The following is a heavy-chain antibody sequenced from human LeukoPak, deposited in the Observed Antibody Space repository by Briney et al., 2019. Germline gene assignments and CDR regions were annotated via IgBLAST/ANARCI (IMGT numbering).Heavy chain of an antibody. J-gene: IGHJ3*02. Sequence: ASVKVSCKASGYTFTGYYMHWVRQAPGQGLEWMGWINPNSGGTNYAQKFQGRVTMTRDTSISTAYMELSRLRSDDTAVYYCARTEYCSSTSCYTPHDAFDIWGQGTMVTVSS. CDR1: GYTFTGYY. CDR2: INPNSGGT. D-gene: IGHD2-2*01. V-gene: IGHV1-2*02. CDR3: ARTEYCSSTSCYTPHDAFDI.